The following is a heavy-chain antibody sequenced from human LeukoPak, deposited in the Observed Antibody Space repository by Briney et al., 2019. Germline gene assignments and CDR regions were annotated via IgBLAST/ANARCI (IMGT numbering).Heavy chain of an antibody. V-gene: IGHV3-11*01. CDR2: ISSSGSTI. D-gene: IGHD2-2*01. CDR3: ATIPLGYCSSTSCYGAYYFDY. J-gene: IGHJ4*02. Sequence: GGSLRLSCAASGFTFSDYYMSWIRQAPGKGLEWVSCISSSGSTIYYADSVKGRFTISRDNAKNSLYLQMNSLRAEDTAVYYCATIPLGYCSSTSCYGAYYFDYWGQGTLVTVSS. CDR1: GFTFSDYY.